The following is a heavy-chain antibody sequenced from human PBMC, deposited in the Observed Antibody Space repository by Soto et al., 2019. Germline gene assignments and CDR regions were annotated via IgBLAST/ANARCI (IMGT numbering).Heavy chain of an antibody. J-gene: IGHJ4*02. CDR3: ARLDSSGWYDY. V-gene: IGHV4-59*08. CDR2: IYYSGTT. CDR1: GGSISSYY. Sequence: PSETLSLTCTVSGGSISSYYWSWIRQPPGKGLEWIGYIYYSGTTNYNPSLKSRVTISVDTSKNQISLKLSSVTAADTAVYYCARLDSSGWYDYWGQGTLVTVSS. D-gene: IGHD6-19*01.